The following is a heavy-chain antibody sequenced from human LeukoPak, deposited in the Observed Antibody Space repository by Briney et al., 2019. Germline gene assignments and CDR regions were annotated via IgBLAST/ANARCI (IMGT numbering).Heavy chain of an antibody. CDR1: GGSISTHY. D-gene: IGHD4-17*01. CDR2: ISYIGST. Sequence: PSETLSLTCTVSGGSISTHYWSWIRQPPGKGLEWIGYISYIGSTNYNPSLKSRVTISVDTSKNQFSLKLSSVTAADAAVYFCARDPTTVTKGLDIWDQGTLVTVSS. J-gene: IGHJ3*02. V-gene: IGHV4-59*11. CDR3: ARDPTTVTKGLDI.